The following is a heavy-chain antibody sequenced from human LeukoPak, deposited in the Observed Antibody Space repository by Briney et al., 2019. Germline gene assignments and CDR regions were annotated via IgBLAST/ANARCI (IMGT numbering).Heavy chain of an antibody. CDR1: GFTFSSYS. D-gene: IGHD3-16*01. V-gene: IGHV3-21*04. Sequence: GGSLRLSCAASGFTFSSYSMNWVRQAPGKGLEWVSSISSSSSYIYYADSVKGRFTISRDNSKNTLYLQMNSLRAEDTAVYYCAKPERPFTALGDYYYYYGMDVWGQGTTVTVSS. CDR3: AKPERPFTALGDYYYYYGMDV. J-gene: IGHJ6*02. CDR2: ISSSSSYI.